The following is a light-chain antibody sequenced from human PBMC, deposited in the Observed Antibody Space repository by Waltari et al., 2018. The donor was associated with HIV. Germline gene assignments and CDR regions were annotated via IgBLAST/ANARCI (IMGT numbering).Light chain of an antibody. CDR3: QHYNSYPWT. Sequence: DIQMTQSPSLLAASMGDRVTFTCRASQSVSNWLAWYQQKPGRAPKLLIYKASSLESGVPSMFSGSGSGAEFTLTISSLQPDDIATYYCQHYNSYPWTFGQGTKVEIK. CDR2: KAS. J-gene: IGKJ1*01. CDR1: QSVSNW. V-gene: IGKV1-5*03.